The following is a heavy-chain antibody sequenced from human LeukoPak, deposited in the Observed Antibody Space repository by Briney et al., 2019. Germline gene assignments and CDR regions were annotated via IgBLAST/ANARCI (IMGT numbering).Heavy chain of an antibody. CDR3: AREPRQIAAAKKTWFAP. D-gene: IGHD6-13*01. CDR1: GFTFSSYS. V-gene: IGHV3-21*01. Sequence: SGGSLRLSCAASGFTFSSYSMNWVRQAPGKGLEWVSSISSSSSYIYYADSVKGRFTISRDNAKNSLYLQMNSLRAEDTAVYYCAREPRQIAAAKKTWFAPWGREPWSPSPQ. CDR2: ISSSSSYI. J-gene: IGHJ5*02.